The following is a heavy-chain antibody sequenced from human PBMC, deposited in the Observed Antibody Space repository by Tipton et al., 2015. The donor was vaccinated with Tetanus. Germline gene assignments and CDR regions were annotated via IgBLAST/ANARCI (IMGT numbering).Heavy chain of an antibody. CDR3: ARPSTTVTPRAFDV. CDR2: IYYSGSS. J-gene: IGHJ3*01. CDR1: GGSFSAYY. V-gene: IGHV4-34*01. Sequence: TLSLTCAVYGGSFSAYYWSWIRQSPGKGLEWIGSIYYSGSSYYNPSLESRVTISLDTSKNRFSLKLTSVTAADAAVYYCARPSTTVTPRAFDVWGQGTMVTVSS. D-gene: IGHD4-17*01.